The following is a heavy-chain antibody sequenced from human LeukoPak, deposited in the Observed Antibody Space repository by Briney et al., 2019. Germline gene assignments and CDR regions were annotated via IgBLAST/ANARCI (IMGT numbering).Heavy chain of an antibody. D-gene: IGHD6-13*01. CDR1: GGSFSGYY. CDR3: ARGIRYSSSSLDY. CDR2: INHSGST. J-gene: IGHJ4*02. Sequence: SETLSLTCAVYGGSFSGYYWSWIRQPPGKGLEWIGEINHSGSTNHNPSLKSRVTISVDTSKNQFSLKLSSVTAADTAVYYCARGIRYSSSSLDYWGQGTLVTVSS. V-gene: IGHV4-34*01.